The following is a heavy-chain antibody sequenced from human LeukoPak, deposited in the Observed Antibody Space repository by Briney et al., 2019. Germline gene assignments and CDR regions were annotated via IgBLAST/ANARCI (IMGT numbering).Heavy chain of an antibody. CDR3: ARAYYYDSSGYYPSDY. CDR1: GFTFSSYG. J-gene: IGHJ4*02. D-gene: IGHD3-22*01. V-gene: IGHV3-33*01. Sequence: GGSLRLSCAASGFTFSSYGMHWVRQAPGKGLEWVAVIWYDGSNKYYADSVKGRFTISGDNSKNTLYLQMNSLRAEDTAVYYCARAYYYDSSGYYPSDYWGQGTLVTVSS. CDR2: IWYDGSNK.